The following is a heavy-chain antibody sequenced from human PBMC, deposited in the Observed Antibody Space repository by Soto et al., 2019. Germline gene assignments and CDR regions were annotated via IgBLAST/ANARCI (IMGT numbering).Heavy chain of an antibody. CDR2: ISGSGGST. D-gene: IGHD5-18*01. J-gene: IGHJ4*02. CDR1: GFTFSSYA. V-gene: IGHV3-23*01. CDR3: AKYRGYIYGVFDY. Sequence: EVQLLESGGGLVQPGGSLRLSCAASGFTFSSYAMSWVRQAPGKGLEWVSAISGSGGSTYYADSVKGRFTISRDNSKNTLYLQMNSLSAEDTAVYYCAKYRGYIYGVFDYWGEGTLVTVSS.